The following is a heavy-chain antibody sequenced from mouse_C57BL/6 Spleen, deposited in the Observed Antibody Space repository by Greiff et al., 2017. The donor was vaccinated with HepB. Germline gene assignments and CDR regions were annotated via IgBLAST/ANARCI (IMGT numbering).Heavy chain of an antibody. CDR2: ISSGGSYT. V-gene: IGHV5-6*02. D-gene: IGHD2-5*01. J-gene: IGHJ4*01. CDR1: GFTFSSYG. Sequence: EVKLEESGGDLVKPGGSLKLSCAASGFTFSSYGMSWVRQTPDKRLEWVATISSGGSYTYYPDSVKGRFTISRDNAKNTLYLQMSSLKSEDTAMYYCARQYSNGAMDYWGQGTSVTVSS. CDR3: ARQYSNGAMDY.